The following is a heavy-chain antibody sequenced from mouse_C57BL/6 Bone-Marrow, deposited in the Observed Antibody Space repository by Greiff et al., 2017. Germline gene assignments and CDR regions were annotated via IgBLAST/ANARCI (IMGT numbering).Heavy chain of an antibody. V-gene: IGHV1-81*01. D-gene: IGHD3-2*02. CDR2: IYPRSGNT. J-gene: IGHJ3*01. Sequence: QVQLKESGAELVRPGASVKLSCKASGYTFTSYGISWVKQRTGQGLEWIGEIYPRSGNTYYNEKFKGKATLTADKSSSTAYMELRSLTSEDSAFYFCARFRRSWFANWDRGTLVTVSA. CDR3: ARFRRSWFAN. CDR1: GYTFTSYG.